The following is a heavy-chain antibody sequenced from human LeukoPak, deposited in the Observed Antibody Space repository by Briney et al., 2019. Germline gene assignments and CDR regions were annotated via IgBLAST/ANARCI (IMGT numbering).Heavy chain of an antibody. Sequence: SETLSLTCTVSGGPISSYYWSWIRQPAGKGLEWIGRIYTSGSTNYNPSLKSRVTISLDTSKNQFSLKLSSVTAADTAVYYCARGVVAAAGRTFDFWGQGTLVTVSS. J-gene: IGHJ4*02. V-gene: IGHV4-4*07. CDR3: ARGVVAAAGRTFDF. D-gene: IGHD6-13*01. CDR2: IYTSGST. CDR1: GGPISSYY.